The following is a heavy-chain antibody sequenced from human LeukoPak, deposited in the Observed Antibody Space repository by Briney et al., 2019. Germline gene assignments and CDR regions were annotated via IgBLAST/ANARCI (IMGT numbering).Heavy chain of an antibody. CDR3: ARVSGFSLGVIINPAFDY. J-gene: IGHJ4*02. V-gene: IGHV3-23*01. D-gene: IGHD3-10*01. CDR1: GFTFSSYA. Sequence: PGGSLRLSCAASGFTFSSYAMSLVRQAPGKGLEWVSASSGSGGSTYYADSVKGRFTISRDNAKNSLYLQMNSLRAEDTAIYYCARVSGFSLGVIINPAFDYWGRGTLVTVSS. CDR2: SSGSGGST.